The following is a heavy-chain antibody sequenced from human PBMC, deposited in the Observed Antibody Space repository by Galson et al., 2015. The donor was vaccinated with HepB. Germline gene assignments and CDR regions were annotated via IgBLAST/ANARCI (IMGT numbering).Heavy chain of an antibody. V-gene: IGHV1-3*01. CDR2: INAGNGNT. D-gene: IGHD5-12*01. CDR3: ARDDSKWVPSSGAFDI. CDR1: GYTFTSYA. Sequence: SVKVSCKASGYTFTSYAMHWVRQAPGQRLGWMGWINAGNGNTKYSQKFQGRVTITRDTSASTAYMELSSLRSEDTAVYYCARDDSKWVPSSGAFDIWGQGTMVTVSS. J-gene: IGHJ3*02.